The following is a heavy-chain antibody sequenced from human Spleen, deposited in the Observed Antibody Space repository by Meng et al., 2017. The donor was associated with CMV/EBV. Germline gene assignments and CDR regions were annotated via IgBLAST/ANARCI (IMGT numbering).Heavy chain of an antibody. CDR3: VRGRGEDV. D-gene: IGHD3-16*01. CDR2: ISSSSSTI. V-gene: IGHV3-11*04. J-gene: IGHJ6*02. Sequence: GESLKISCAASGFTFSDYYMSWIRQAPGKGLEWVSYISSSSSTIYYADSVKGRFTISRDNAKNSVHLQMNSLRVEDTALYYCVRGRGEDVWGQGTTVTVSS. CDR1: GFTFSDYY.